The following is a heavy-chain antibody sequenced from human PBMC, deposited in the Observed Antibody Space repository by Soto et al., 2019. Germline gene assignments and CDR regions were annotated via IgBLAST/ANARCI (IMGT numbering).Heavy chain of an antibody. CDR2: IYWDDSK. Sequence: QITLKESGPTLVKPTQTLTLTCTFSGFSLSTNGVGVGWIRQPPGKALEWLALIYWDDSKEYSPSLRSRLTITKDTSKNQGVLTMTNMDPVDTATYYCAHKGGGDRILDFWGQGTLVTVSS. CDR1: GFSLSTNGVG. D-gene: IGHD3-16*01. CDR3: AHKGGGDRILDF. J-gene: IGHJ4*02. V-gene: IGHV2-5*02.